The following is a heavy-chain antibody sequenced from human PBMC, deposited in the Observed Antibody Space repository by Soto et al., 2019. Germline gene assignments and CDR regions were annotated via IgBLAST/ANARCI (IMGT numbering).Heavy chain of an antibody. Sequence: QVQLVESGGGLVQPGGSLRLSCAASGLTFSDYYMSWVRQAPGKGLEWVSDISSSTSYTNYADSVRGRFTISRDNAKYSLYLQMNSLRAEDTAVYYCACFPYPSGYYYYGMDVWGQGTTVTVSS. CDR2: ISSSTSYT. D-gene: IGHD3-16*01. CDR3: ACFPYPSGYYYYGMDV. CDR1: GLTFSDYY. V-gene: IGHV3-11*06. J-gene: IGHJ6*02.